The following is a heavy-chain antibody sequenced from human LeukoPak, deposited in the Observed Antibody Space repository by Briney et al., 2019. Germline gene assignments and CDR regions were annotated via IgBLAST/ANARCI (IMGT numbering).Heavy chain of an antibody. Sequence: PGGSLRLSCAASGFTFSSFAMNWVRQAPGKGLEWVSGISGSGGDTYYADSVKGRFTVSRDNSKSTLYLQMTSLRAEDTAVYFCAKVRFDSSGYYYTYYYYGMDVWGQGTTVTVSS. CDR2: ISGSGGDT. D-gene: IGHD3-22*01. V-gene: IGHV3-23*01. J-gene: IGHJ6*02. CDR3: AKVRFDSSGYYYTYYYYGMDV. CDR1: GFTFSSFA.